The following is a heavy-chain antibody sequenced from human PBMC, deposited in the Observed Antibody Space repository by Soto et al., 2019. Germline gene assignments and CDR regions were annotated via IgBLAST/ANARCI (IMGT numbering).Heavy chain of an antibody. CDR2: IYYSGST. J-gene: IGHJ4*02. V-gene: IGHV4-39*01. CDR3: ASPPRSGYCSSTSCSG. D-gene: IGHD2-2*01. Sequence: QLQLQESGPGLVKPSETLSLTCTVSGGSISSSSYYWGWIRQPPGKGLEWIGSIYYSGSTYYNPSLKTRVTISVDTSKNQSALKLSSVTAADTAVYYCASPPRSGYCSSTSCSGWGQGTLVTVSS. CDR1: GGSISSSSYY.